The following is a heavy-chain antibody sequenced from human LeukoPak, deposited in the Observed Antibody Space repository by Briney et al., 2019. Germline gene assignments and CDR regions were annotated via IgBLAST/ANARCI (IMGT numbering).Heavy chain of an antibody. D-gene: IGHD3-9*01. Sequence: ASVKVSCKASGYTFTSYGISWVRQAPGQGLEWMGWISAYNGNTNYAQKLQGRVTMTTDTSTSTAYMELRSLRSDDTAVYYCARDRSTGNYDILTGYSNIYYYGMDVWGQGTTVTVSS. CDR3: ARDRSTGNYDILTGYSNIYYYGMDV. V-gene: IGHV1-18*01. CDR2: ISAYNGNT. CDR1: GYTFTSYG. J-gene: IGHJ6*02.